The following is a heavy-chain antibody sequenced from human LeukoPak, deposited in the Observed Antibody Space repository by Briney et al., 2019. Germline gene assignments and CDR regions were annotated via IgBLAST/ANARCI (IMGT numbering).Heavy chain of an antibody. D-gene: IGHD2-2*01. J-gene: IGHJ5*02. CDR1: GDSVSRNSAA. V-gene: IGHV6-1*01. Sequence: SQTLSLTCAISGDSVSRNSAAWNWIRQSPSRGLEGLGRTYYRSKWFNGYAVFVKSRISVTPDTSKNQFSLQLNSVPPDDTAVYYCTRRLTQYDCFDPWGQGILVTVSS. CDR2: TYYRSKWFN. CDR3: TRRLTQYDCFDP.